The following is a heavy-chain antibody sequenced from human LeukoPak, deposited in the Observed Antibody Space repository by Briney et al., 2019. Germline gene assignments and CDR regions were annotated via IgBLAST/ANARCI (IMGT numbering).Heavy chain of an antibody. CDR1: GYSFINYW. CDR3: ARQSRDGSKTRGCYFDY. V-gene: IGHV5-51*01. CDR2: IYPADSDT. Sequence: GESLKISCQVSGYSFINYWIGWVRQMPGKGLESMGIIYPADSDTTYSPSFQGQVTISADKSISTVYLQWSSLKASDTAMYYCARQSRDGSKTRGCYFDYWGQGTLVTVSS. J-gene: IGHJ4*02. D-gene: IGHD3-10*01.